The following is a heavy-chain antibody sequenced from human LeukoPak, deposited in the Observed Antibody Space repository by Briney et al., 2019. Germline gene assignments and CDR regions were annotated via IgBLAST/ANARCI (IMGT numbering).Heavy chain of an antibody. V-gene: IGHV3-11*04. CDR1: GFTFSDYY. CDR3: VRDARYCPDS. J-gene: IGHJ5*02. D-gene: IGHD2-8*02. CDR2: ISSRGSTI. Sequence: GGSLRLSCAASGFTFSDYYMSWIRQAPGKGLEWVSYISSRGSTIYYADSVKGRFTISRDNAKNTLYLQMNSLRVEDTAVYYCVRDARYCPDSCGQGTLVTVSS.